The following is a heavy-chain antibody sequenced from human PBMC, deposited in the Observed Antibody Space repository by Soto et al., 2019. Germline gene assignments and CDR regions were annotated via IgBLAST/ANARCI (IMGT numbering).Heavy chain of an antibody. Sequence: VQLVESGGGVVQPGRSLRLSCAASGFPFWTYSMSWVRQAPRKGLEWVSGISGSGTATYYTDSVKGRFTVSRDNSKDTLFLQMNTLRVEDTAVYYCAKTRLYDNNDYHRDGFDVWGPGTVVTVSS. J-gene: IGHJ3*01. D-gene: IGHD3-22*01. CDR1: GFPFWTYS. CDR3: AKTRLYDNNDYHRDGFDV. CDR2: ISGSGTAT. V-gene: IGHV3-23*04.